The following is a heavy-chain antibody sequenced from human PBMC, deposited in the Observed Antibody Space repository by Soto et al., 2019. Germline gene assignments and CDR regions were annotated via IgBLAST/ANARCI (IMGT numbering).Heavy chain of an antibody. CDR3: ARDSKWLIIKGNWFDS. J-gene: IGHJ5*01. Sequence: QVQLVQSGAEVKRPGASVKVSCKFSGYNFIDYGMTWVRQAPGQGLEWMGWISGSNGATNYAQKFQGRVTLTTDTSTNTAYLELMSLRKDDTAVYYCARDSKWLIIKGNWFDSWGQGTLVTVSS. CDR2: ISGSNGAT. CDR1: GYNFIDYG. D-gene: IGHD5-12*01. V-gene: IGHV1-18*04.